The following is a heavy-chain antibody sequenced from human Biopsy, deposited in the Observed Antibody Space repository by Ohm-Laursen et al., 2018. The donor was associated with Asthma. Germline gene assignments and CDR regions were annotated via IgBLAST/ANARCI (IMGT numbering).Heavy chain of an antibody. D-gene: IGHD3-16*01. CDR1: GLTFSDYW. Sequence: SLRLSCSASGLTFSDYWMHWVRQVPGKGLEWVATVGSDESYTDHADSVKGRFTISRDNSKNTLHLQMNSLSPEDTAVYYCARDFSRAIMIGGGREHYFDFWGQGTLVTVSS. V-gene: IGHV3-33*08. CDR3: ARDFSRAIMIGGGREHYFDF. CDR2: VGSDESYT. J-gene: IGHJ4*02.